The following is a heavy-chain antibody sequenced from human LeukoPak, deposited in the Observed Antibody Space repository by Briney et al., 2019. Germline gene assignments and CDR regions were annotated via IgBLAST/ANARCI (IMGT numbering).Heavy chain of an antibody. CDR2: INPSGGST. D-gene: IGHD5-18*01. CDR3: ATRGYSYGNWFDP. V-gene: IGHV1-46*01. J-gene: IGHJ5*02. CDR1: GYTFTSYY. Sequence: GASVEVSCKASGYTFTSYYMHWVRQAPGQGLEWMGIINPSGGSTSYAQKFQGRVTMTRDTSTSTVYMELSSLRSEDTAVYYCATRGYSYGNWFDPWGQGTLVTVSS.